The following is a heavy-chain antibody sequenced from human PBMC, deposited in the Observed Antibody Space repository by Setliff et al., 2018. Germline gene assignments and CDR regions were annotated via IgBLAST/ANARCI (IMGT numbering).Heavy chain of an antibody. J-gene: IGHJ4*02. CDR3: ARGYYFDY. Sequence: SETLSLTCTVSGGSITNYYWSWIRQPPGKGLEWSGYIYYSGSTNYNPSLRSRVSISVNTSNNQFSLKLNSVTAADTAVYYCARGYYFDYWGPGTVVTVSS. CDR1: GGSITNYY. CDR2: IYYSGST. V-gene: IGHV4-59*01.